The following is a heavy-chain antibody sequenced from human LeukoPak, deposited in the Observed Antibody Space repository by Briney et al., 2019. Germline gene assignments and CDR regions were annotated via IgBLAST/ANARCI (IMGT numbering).Heavy chain of an antibody. D-gene: IGHD1-26*01. J-gene: IGHJ6*02. Sequence: GGSLRLSCSTSGYPFDYHHMPWGRRARGEGLEWVSGFTWDSSITGYADSVKGRFSISRDNAKNSLYLEMTSLRGEDTALYYCTKDIQDSGTYYYYGLDVWGQGTAVTVPS. CDR3: TKDIQDSGTYYYYGLDV. CDR1: GYPFDYHH. V-gene: IGHV3-9*01. CDR2: FTWDSSIT.